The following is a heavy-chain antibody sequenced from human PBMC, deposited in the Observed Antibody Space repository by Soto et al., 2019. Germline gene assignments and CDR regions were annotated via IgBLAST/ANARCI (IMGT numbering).Heavy chain of an antibody. V-gene: IGHV1-18*01. CDR1: GYEFDNYG. CDR3: ARGLTRFGESTDPCDV. J-gene: IGHJ3*01. CDR2: ISGYNGNT. D-gene: IGHD3-10*01. Sequence: QVQLVQSGAEVKNPGASVTVSCKASGYEFDNYGISWVRQAPGQGLEWMGWISGYNGNTNSAENFHGRVTMTRDTSTRIAYMGLKSLRSDDTAVYYCARGLTRFGESTDPCDVWGQGTMVTVSS.